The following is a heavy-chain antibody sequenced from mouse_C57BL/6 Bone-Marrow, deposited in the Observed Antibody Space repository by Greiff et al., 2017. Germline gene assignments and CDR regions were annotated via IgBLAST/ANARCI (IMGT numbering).Heavy chain of an antibody. CDR1: GFSLTSYA. J-gene: IGHJ3*01. D-gene: IGHD3-2*02. CDR2: LWTGGGP. Sequence: QVQLKESGPGLVAPSQSLSITCTVSGFSLTSYAISWVRQPPGKGLAWLGVLWTGGGPNYNSALKSRLSICKDNSKSKVFLKMNSLQTDDTARYYCARLDSSGFAWFAYWGQGTLVTVSA. CDR3: ARLDSSGFAWFAY. V-gene: IGHV2-9-1*01.